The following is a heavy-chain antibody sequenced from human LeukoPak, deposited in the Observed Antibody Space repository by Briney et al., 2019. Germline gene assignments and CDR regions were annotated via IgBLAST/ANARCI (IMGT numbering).Heavy chain of an antibody. CDR2: IYPGDSDT. D-gene: IGHD3-10*01. CDR1: GYSFTSYW. J-gene: IGHJ4*02. CDR3: AKRYYYGSGTDYYFDY. V-gene: IGHV5-51*01. Sequence: GESLKISCKGSGYSFTSYWIGWVRQMPGKGLEWMGIIYPGDSDTRYSPSFQGQVTISADKSISTAYLQWSSLKASDTAKYYCAKRYYYGSGTDYYFDYWGQGTLVTVSS.